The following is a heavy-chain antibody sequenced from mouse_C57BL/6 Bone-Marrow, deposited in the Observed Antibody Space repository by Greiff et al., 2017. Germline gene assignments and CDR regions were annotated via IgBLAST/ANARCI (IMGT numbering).Heavy chain of an antibody. V-gene: IGHV1-50*01. CDR3: AREGSFYYDYGDAMDY. D-gene: IGHD2-4*01. CDR1: GYTFTSYW. J-gene: IGHJ4*01. Sequence: QVQLQQPGAELVKPGASVKLSCKASGYTFTSYWMQWVKQRPGQGLEWIGEIDPSDSYTNYNQKFKGKATLTVDTASSTAYMQHSSLTSEDSAVYYCAREGSFYYDYGDAMDYWGQGTSVTVSS. CDR2: IDPSDSYT.